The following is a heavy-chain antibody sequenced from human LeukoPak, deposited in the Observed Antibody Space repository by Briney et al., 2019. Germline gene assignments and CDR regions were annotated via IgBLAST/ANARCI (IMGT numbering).Heavy chain of an antibody. CDR2: ISGSGGST. V-gene: IGHV3-23*01. CDR1: GFTSSSYA. CDR3: AKDPGYDYVWGSYRTVT. D-gene: IGHD3-16*02. J-gene: IGHJ4*02. Sequence: GGSLRLSCAASGFTSSSYAMSWVRQAPGKGLEWVSAISGSGGSTYYADSVKGRFTISRDNSKNTLYLQMNSLRAEDTAVYYCAKDPGYDYVWGSYRTVTWGQGTLVTVSS.